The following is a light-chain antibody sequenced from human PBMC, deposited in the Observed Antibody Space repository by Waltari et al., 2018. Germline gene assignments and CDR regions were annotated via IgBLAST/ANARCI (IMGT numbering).Light chain of an antibody. J-gene: IGKJ2*01. CDR3: QQSYNVPYT. V-gene: IGKV1-39*01. Sequence: DIQMTQSPSSLSASVGDRVTITCRTSRSIITNLNWYQQRPGKVPRLVIYVASSLQSGVPSRFSGSGSGTDFTLTISSLQPEDFATYYCQQSYNVPYTFGQGTKLELK. CDR1: RSIITN. CDR2: VAS.